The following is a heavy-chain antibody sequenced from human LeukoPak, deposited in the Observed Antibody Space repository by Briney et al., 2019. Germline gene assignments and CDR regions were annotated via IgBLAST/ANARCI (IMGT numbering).Heavy chain of an antibody. V-gene: IGHV1-8*01. CDR2: MNPNSGNT. CDR1: GYTFTSYD. D-gene: IGHD4-23*01. CDR3: ARPYAPRTYGDNFPIAFDI. J-gene: IGHJ3*02. Sequence: ASVKVSCKASGYTFTSYDINWVRQATGQGLEWMGWMNPNSGNTGYAQKFQGRVAMTRDTSTSTVYMELSSLRSEDTAVYYCARPYAPRTYGDNFPIAFDIWGQGTMVTVSS.